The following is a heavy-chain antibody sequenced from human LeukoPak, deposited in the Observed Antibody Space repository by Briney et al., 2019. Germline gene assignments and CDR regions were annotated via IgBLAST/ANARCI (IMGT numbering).Heavy chain of an antibody. D-gene: IGHD3-22*01. J-gene: IGHJ2*01. Sequence: PSETLSLTCTVSGGSISSYYWSWIRQPAGKGLEWIGRIYTSGSTNYNPSLKSRVTMSVDTSKNQFSLKLSSVTAADTAVYYCARGQIQYYYDSTARYFDLWGRGTLVTVSS. CDR1: GGSISSYY. V-gene: IGHV4-4*07. CDR2: IYTSGST. CDR3: ARGQIQYYYDSTARYFDL.